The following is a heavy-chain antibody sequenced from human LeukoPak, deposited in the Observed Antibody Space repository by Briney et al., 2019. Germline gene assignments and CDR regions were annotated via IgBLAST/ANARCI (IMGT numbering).Heavy chain of an antibody. V-gene: IGHV1-69*13. CDR1: GGTFSSYA. J-gene: IGHJ4*02. D-gene: IGHD6-13*01. Sequence: ASVKVSCKASGGTFSSYAISWVRQAPGQGLEWMGGIIPIFGTANYAQKFQGRVTITADESTSTAYMELSSLRSEDTAVYYCARDWYSSSWFLGPYYFDYWGQGILVTVSS. CDR2: IIPIFGTA. CDR3: ARDWYSSSWFLGPYYFDY.